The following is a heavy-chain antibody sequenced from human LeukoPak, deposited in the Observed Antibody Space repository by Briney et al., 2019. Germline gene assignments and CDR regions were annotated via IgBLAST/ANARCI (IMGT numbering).Heavy chain of an antibody. CDR1: GFTLSIYW. V-gene: IGHV3-53*01. Sequence: GGSLRLSCAASGFTLSIYWMTWVRQAPGKGLEWISVIYIDGTTYYADSVKGRFTISRDQANNTLYLQMNTLRDEDTAVYYCARGPRYSFYWGQGTLVSVSS. CDR3: ARGPRYSFY. J-gene: IGHJ4*02. D-gene: IGHD6-13*01. CDR2: IYIDGTT.